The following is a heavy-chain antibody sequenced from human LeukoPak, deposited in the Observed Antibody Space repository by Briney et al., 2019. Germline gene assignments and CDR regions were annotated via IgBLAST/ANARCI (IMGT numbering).Heavy chain of an antibody. CDR3: ARIGVNCSSTSCYESAFDI. D-gene: IGHD2-2*01. Sequence: ASVKVSCKASGYTFTSYDINWVRQATGQGLEWMGWMNPNSGNTGYAQKFQGRVTITRNTSISTAYMELSSLRSEDTAVYYCARIGVNCSSTSCYESAFDIWGQGTMVTVSS. CDR2: MNPNSGNT. V-gene: IGHV1-8*03. CDR1: GYTFTSYD. J-gene: IGHJ3*02.